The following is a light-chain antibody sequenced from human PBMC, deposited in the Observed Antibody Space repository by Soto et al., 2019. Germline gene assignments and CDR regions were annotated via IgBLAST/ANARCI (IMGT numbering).Light chain of an antibody. J-gene: IGKJ3*01. CDR2: GTS. CDR1: QSISSTY. Sequence: EIVMTQSPATLSVSPGERATLSCRASQSISSTYLVWYQQKPGQAPRLLMSGTSRRATGIPDRFSGSGSGTDFTLSISRLEPEDFAVYYCQHYGDSPPFTFGPGTKVDIK. CDR3: QHYGDSPPFT. V-gene: IGKV3-20*01.